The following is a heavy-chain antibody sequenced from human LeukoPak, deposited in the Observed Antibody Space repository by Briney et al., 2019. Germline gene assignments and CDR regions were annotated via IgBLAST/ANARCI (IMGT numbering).Heavy chain of an antibody. CDR3: ASSPSINADSFDI. V-gene: IGHV5-10-1*01. D-gene: IGHD1-14*01. J-gene: IGHJ3*02. CDR2: IDPSDSYT. Sequence: GESLKISCNASGYTFTNFWISRVRQMPRKGLEWMGRIDPSDSYTNYSPFLRGHVTISTDKSVSTAYLQWSSLKASDTAMYYCASSPSINADSFDIWGQGTMVTVSS. CDR1: GYTFTNFW.